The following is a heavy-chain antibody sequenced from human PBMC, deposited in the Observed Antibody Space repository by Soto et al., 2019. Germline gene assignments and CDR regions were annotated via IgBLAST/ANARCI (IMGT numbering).Heavy chain of an antibody. V-gene: IGHV3-30*18. D-gene: IGHD1-26*01. CDR2: ISYDGSNK. J-gene: IGHJ4*02. CDR3: AKSPSYPVHFDY. Sequence: QVQLVESGGGVVQPGRSLRLSCAASGFTFSTHGMHWVRQAPGKGLEWVAVISYDGSNKYYADSVKGQFTISRDNSKNTLYLQMNSLRAEDTAVYYCAKSPSYPVHFDYWGQGTLVTVSS. CDR1: GFTFSTHG.